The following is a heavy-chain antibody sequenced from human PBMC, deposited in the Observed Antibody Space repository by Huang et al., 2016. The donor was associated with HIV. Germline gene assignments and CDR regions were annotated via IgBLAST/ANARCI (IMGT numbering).Heavy chain of an antibody. CDR1: GDSISSQY. CDR3: ARYDVLTGANYYMDV. CDR2: SYYSGSP. D-gene: IGHD3-9*01. J-gene: IGHJ6*03. Sequence: QVQLQESGPGLVKPSGTLSLTCSVSGDSISSQYWGWIRQPPGKGLEWIGTSYYSGSPSYTPSLKSRVTMSGDTSKNQFSLKLNSVTAADTAVYYCARYDVLTGANYYMDVWGIGSTVSVSS. V-gene: IGHV4-59*11.